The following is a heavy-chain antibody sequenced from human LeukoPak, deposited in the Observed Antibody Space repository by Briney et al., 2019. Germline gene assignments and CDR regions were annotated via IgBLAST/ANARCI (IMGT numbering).Heavy chain of an antibody. V-gene: IGHV3-21*01. CDR1: GFTFSSYS. CDR3: ARGDDILTGYCRFDY. D-gene: IGHD3-9*01. Sequence: PGGSLRLSCAASGFTFSSYSMNWVRQAPGKGLEWVSSISSSSSYIYYADSVKGRFTISRDNAKNSLYLRMNSLRAEDTAVYYCARGDDILTGYCRFDYWGQGTLVTVSS. J-gene: IGHJ4*02. CDR2: ISSSSSYI.